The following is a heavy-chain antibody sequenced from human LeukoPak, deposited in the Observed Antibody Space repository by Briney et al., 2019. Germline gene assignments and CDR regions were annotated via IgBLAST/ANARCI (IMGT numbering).Heavy chain of an antibody. CDR2: FYYSVST. D-gene: IGHD4/OR15-4a*01. CDR1: GGSISSRSYY. Sequence: KSSETLSLTCTVSGGSISSRSYYWGWIRQPPGKGLEWIGSFYYSVSTYYNPSLKSRVTISVDTSKNQFSLKLSSVTAADTAVYYCAKINRLWSRGGAFDIWGQGTMVTVSS. V-gene: IGHV4-39*07. CDR3: AKINRLWSRGGAFDI. J-gene: IGHJ3*02.